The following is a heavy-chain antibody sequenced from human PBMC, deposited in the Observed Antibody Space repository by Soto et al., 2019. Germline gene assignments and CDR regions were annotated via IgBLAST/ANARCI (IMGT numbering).Heavy chain of an antibody. V-gene: IGHV1-3*01. J-gene: IGHJ2*01. D-gene: IGHD1-26*01. CDR1: GGTFSGYT. CDR3: ARGGSLYWYFDL. Sequence: ALVKLTCKASGGTFSGYTISWVRQAPGQRLEWMGRINAGNGKTKYSQKFQGRVTITRDKSASTAYMELSSLRSEDTAVYYCARGGSLYWYFDLWGRCTLVTVSS. CDR2: INAGNGKT.